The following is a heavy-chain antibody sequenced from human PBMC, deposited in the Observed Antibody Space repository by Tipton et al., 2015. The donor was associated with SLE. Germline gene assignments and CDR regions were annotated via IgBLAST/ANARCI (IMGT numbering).Heavy chain of an antibody. V-gene: IGHV4-34*01. Sequence: TLSLTCAVYGGSFSTYYWSWIRQPPGKGLEWIGEINHSGSITYNPSLKSRVTISIDTSKNQLSLKLTSATAADTAVYYCAYASSVAFDSWGQGTLVTVSS. J-gene: IGHJ4*02. CDR1: GGSFSTYY. CDR3: AYASSVAFDS. D-gene: IGHD6-19*01. CDR2: INHSGSI.